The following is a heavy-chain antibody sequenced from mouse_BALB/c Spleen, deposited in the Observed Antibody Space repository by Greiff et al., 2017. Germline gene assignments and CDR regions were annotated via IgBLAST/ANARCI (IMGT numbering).Heavy chain of an antibody. J-gene: IGHJ4*01. Sequence: EVKLMESGGGLVKPGGSLKLSCAASGFAFSSYDMSWVRQTPEKRLEWVAYISSGGGSTYYPDTVKGRFTISRDNAKNTLYLQMSSLKSEDTAMYYCARSSLYYYAMDDWGQGTTVTVSS. CDR3: ARSSLYYYAMDD. CDR1: GFAFSSYD. CDR2: ISSGGGST. V-gene: IGHV5-12-1*01.